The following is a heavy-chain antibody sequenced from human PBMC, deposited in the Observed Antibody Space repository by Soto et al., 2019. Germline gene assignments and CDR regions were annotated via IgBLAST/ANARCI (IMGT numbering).Heavy chain of an antibody. CDR2: ISAYNGNT. CDR1: GYTFTSYG. J-gene: IGHJ5*02. D-gene: IGHD3-22*01. Sequence: ASVKVSCKASGYTFTSYGISWVRQAPGQGLEWMGWISAYNGNTNYAQKLQGRVTMTTDTSTSTAYMELRSLRSDDTAVYYCARDTHYYDSSGKEPDNWFDPWGQGTLVTVSS. CDR3: ARDTHYYDSSGKEPDNWFDP. V-gene: IGHV1-18*01.